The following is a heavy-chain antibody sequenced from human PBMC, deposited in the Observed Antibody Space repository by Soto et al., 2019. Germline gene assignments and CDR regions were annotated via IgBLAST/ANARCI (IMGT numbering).Heavy chain of an antibody. J-gene: IGHJ5*02. CDR3: ARDGIAAETRINNLQPNWFDP. CDR1: GFTFSSYA. CDR2: ISYDGSNK. Sequence: SLRLSCSASGFTFSSYAMHWVLHAPFNWQEWVAVISYDGSNKYYSDSVKGRFTISRDNSKNTLYLQMNSLRAEDTAVYYCARDGIAAETRINNLQPNWFDPWGKGTLVTVSS. D-gene: IGHD6-13*01. V-gene: IGHV3-30-3*01.